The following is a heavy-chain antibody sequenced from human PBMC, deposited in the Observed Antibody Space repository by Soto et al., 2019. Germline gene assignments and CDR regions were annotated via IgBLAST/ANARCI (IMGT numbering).Heavy chain of an antibody. Sequence: EVQLLESGGGLVQPGGSLRLSCAASGFTFSSFAMSWVRQAPGKGLEWVSAITGSGDATFYADSVRGRFTISRDNSKNKLYLQMNSLGAEDTALYYCASGLVGYCSSSSCHAYRFDPWGQGTLVTASS. D-gene: IGHD2-2*01. CDR1: GFTFSSFA. CDR3: ASGLVGYCSSSSCHAYRFDP. V-gene: IGHV3-23*01. CDR2: ITGSGDAT. J-gene: IGHJ5*02.